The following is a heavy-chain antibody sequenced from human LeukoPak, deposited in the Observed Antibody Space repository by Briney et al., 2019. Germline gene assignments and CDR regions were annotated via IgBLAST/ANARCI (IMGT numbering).Heavy chain of an antibody. V-gene: IGHV4-59*08. D-gene: IGHD5-18*01. CDR3: ARLFRGYSYVDY. Sequence: SETLSLTRTASGGSISSHYWCWIRQPPGKGLEWIGYIHDSGSTNYNPSLKSRVTISVDTSKNQFSLKLSSVTAADTAVYYCARLFRGYSYVDYWGQGTLVTVSS. J-gene: IGHJ4*02. CDR2: IHDSGST. CDR1: GGSISSHY.